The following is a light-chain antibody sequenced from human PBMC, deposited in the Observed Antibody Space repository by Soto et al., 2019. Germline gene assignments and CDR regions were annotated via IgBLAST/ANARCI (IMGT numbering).Light chain of an antibody. J-gene: IGLJ2*01. Sequence: QSVLTQPASVSGSPGQSITISCTGTSSDVGSYNFVSWYQQHPGKAPKLMISEVSKRPSGVSDRFSGSKSGNTASLTIFGLQAEDEADYYCCSYAGSMTSYVAFGGGTQLTVL. CDR1: SSDVGSYNF. CDR3: CSYAGSMTSYVA. CDR2: EVS. V-gene: IGLV2-23*02.